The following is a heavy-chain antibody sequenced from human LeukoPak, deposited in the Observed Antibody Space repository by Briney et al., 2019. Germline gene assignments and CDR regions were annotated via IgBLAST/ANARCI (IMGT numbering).Heavy chain of an antibody. CDR3: ARPALYCSSTVCPPYMDV. Sequence: GESLKISCKTSAYTFTGDWIGWVRQMPGKGLEWMRIIYPGDSDTKYNAPFQGQVTISADKSISTAYLQWGSLKASDTATYYCARPALYCSSTVCPPYMDVWGKWTTVTVSS. CDR1: AYTFTGDW. V-gene: IGHV5-51*01. CDR2: IYPGDSDT. J-gene: IGHJ6*03. D-gene: IGHD2-2*01.